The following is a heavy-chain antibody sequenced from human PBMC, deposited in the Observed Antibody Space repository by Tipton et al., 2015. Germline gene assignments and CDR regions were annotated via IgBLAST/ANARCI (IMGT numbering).Heavy chain of an antibody. J-gene: IGHJ4*02. CDR2: ISGXGETT. V-gene: IGHV3-23*01. CDR3: AKDGALAGPFXXX. D-gene: IGHD6-19*01. Sequence: SLRLSCAASGFTFSSYIXSXVXXXXGKGLXWVSTISGXGETTYYADSVKGRFTISRDNSKNTLYLQMNSLRAEDTAVYYCAKDGALAGPFXXXWGQGTLVTV. CDR1: GFTFSSYI.